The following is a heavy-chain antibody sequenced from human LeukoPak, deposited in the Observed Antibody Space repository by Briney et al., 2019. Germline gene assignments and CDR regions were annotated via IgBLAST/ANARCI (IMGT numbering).Heavy chain of an antibody. V-gene: IGHV4-30-2*01. J-gene: IGHJ4*02. Sequence: PSETLSLTCAVSGGSISSGGYSWRWIRQPPGKGLEWIGYIYHSGSTYYNPSLKSRVTISVDRSKNQFSLKLSSVTAADTAVYYCARGAVAVPTFDYWGQGTLVTVSS. CDR1: GGSISSGGYS. D-gene: IGHD6-19*01. CDR3: ARGAVAVPTFDY. CDR2: IYHSGST.